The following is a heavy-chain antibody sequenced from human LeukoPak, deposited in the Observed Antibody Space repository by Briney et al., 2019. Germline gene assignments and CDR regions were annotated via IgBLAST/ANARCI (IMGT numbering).Heavy chain of an antibody. CDR3: ARDRGEAVAYYYYYYMDV. V-gene: IGHV1-2*02. CDR2: INPNSGGT. J-gene: IGHJ6*03. D-gene: IGHD6-19*01. CDR1: GYTFTRYA. Sequence: ASVKVSCKASGYTFTRYAMNWVRQAPGQGLEWMGWINPNSGGTNYAQKFQGRVTMTRDTSISTAYMELSRLRSDDTAVYYCARDRGEAVAYYYYYYMDVWGKGTTVTISS.